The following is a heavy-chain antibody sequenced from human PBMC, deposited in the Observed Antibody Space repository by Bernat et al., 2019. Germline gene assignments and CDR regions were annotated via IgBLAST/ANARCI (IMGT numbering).Heavy chain of an antibody. CDR2: IYSGGSP. Sequence: EVQLVESGGGLVQPGGSLRLSCAASGFTVSSNYMSWVGQAPGKGLEWVSVIYSGGSPYYADSVKDRFTITRDNSKNTLYLQMNSLRAEDTAVYYCASWSSSGWYGDVDYWGQGTLVTGSS. V-gene: IGHV3-66*01. J-gene: IGHJ4*02. CDR3: ASWSSSGWYGDVDY. D-gene: IGHD6-19*01. CDR1: GFTVSSNY.